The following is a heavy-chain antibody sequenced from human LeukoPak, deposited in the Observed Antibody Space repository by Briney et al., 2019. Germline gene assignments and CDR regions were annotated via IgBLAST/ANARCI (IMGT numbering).Heavy chain of an antibody. CDR1: GFTFDDYA. Sequence: GGSLRLSCAASGFTFDDYAMHWVRQAPGKGLEWVSGISWNSGSIGYADSVKGRFTISRDNAKNSLYLQMNSLRAEDMALYYCVKDAGSSWAYNWFDPWGQGTLVIVSS. CDR2: ISWNSGSI. CDR3: VKDAGSSWAYNWFDP. J-gene: IGHJ5*02. V-gene: IGHV3-9*03. D-gene: IGHD6-13*01.